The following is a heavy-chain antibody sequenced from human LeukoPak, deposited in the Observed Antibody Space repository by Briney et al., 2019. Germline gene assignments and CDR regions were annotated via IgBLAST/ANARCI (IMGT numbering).Heavy chain of an antibody. J-gene: IGHJ3*02. CDR3: GRQNLAFHI. CDR2: LSWKRDII. CDR1: GFTFSSYA. V-gene: IGHV3-9*01. D-gene: IGHD1-26*01. Sequence: PGGSLRLSCAASGFTFSSYAMSWVRQAPGKGLEWVSGLSWKRDIIPYEDSVKGRFTISRDNAGNSLYLQMDSLRGEDTRGPYSGRQNLAFHIWGQGTVLTDSS.